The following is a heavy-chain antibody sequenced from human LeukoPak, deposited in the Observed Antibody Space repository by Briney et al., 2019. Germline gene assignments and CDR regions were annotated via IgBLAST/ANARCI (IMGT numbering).Heavy chain of an antibody. CDR1: GGSISSGGYS. J-gene: IGHJ4*02. Sequence: SQTLSLTCAVSGGSISSGGYSWSWIRQPPGKGLEWIGYIYHSGSTYYNPSLKSRVTISVDRSKNQFSLKLSSVTAADTAVYYCATIRPYYYDSSGYYSDYWGQGTLVTVSS. CDR2: IYHSGST. D-gene: IGHD3-22*01. CDR3: ATIRPYYYDSSGYYSDY. V-gene: IGHV4-30-2*01.